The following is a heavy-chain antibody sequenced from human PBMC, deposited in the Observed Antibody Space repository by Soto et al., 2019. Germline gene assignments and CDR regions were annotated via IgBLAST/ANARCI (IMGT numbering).Heavy chain of an antibody. J-gene: IGHJ4*02. V-gene: IGHV3-53*02. CDR1: GFSVSGDT. CDR3: ARHSWLEN. Sequence: EVQLVETGGGLIYPGGSLRLSCAACGFSVSGDTMHWVRQAPGKGLEWISVIYSGGNTNDAGSVKGRFTISRDTSKNTLYLQMNSLRVEDTAVYYCARHSWLENWGQGTLVSVSS. D-gene: IGHD3-9*01. CDR2: IYSGGNT.